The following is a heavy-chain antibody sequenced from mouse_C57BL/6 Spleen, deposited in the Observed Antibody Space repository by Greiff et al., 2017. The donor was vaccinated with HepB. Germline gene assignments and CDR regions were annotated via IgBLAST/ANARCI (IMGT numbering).Heavy chain of an antibody. V-gene: IGHV1-76*01. D-gene: IGHD4-1*01. CDR1: GYTFTDYY. CDR2: IYPGSGNT. CDR3: ARRLTGIGFDY. Sequence: VQLQQSGAELVRPGASVKLSCKASGYTFTDYYINWVKQRPGQGLEWIARIYPGSGNTYYNEKFKGKATLTAEKSSSTAYMQLSSLTSEDSAVYFCARRLTGIGFDYWGQGTTLTVSS. J-gene: IGHJ2*01.